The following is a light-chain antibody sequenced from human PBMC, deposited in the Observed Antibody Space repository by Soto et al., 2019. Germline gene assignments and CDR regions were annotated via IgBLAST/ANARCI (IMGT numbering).Light chain of an antibody. V-gene: IGKV1-5*03. CDR1: QSISSW. CDR2: KAS. Sequence: DIQMTQSPSTMSASVGDRVTITCRASQSISSWLAWYQQNPGKAPKLLIYKASSLESGVPSRFIGSGSGTKFTLTISSLQPDDFATYYCQQYNSYSTSGQGTKVEI. J-gene: IGKJ1*01. CDR3: QQYNSYST.